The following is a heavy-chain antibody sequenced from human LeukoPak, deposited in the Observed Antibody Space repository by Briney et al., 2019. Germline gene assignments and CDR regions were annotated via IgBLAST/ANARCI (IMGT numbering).Heavy chain of an antibody. CDR2: INSDGSTT. Sequence: GGSLRLSCAASGFTFSSSWMHWVRQAPGKGLVWVSRINSDGSTTIYADSVKGRFTISRDNAKNTLYLQMNSLRAEGTAVYYCARAPAHFDYWGQGTLVTVSS. CDR1: GFTFSSSW. J-gene: IGHJ4*02. V-gene: IGHV3-74*01. CDR3: ARAPAHFDY.